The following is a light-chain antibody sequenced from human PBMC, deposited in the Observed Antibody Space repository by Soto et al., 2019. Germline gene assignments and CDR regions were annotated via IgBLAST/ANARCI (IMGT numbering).Light chain of an antibody. V-gene: IGKV1-39*01. J-gene: IGKJ1*01. CDR3: QQSYSTPPWT. CDR1: QSISSY. CDR2: AAS. Sequence: DIQMTQSPSSLSASVGGEVTITCRASQSISSYLNWYQQKPGKAPKLLIYAASSLQSGVPSRFSGSGSGTDFTLTISSLQPEDFATYYCQQSYSTPPWTFGQGTKVDIK.